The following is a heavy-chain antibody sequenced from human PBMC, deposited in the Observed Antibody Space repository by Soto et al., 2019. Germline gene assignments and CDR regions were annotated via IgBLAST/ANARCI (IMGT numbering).Heavy chain of an antibody. J-gene: IGHJ4*02. Sequence: SETLSLTCTVSGASISSSSFYWGWIRQPPGKGLEWIGYIYYSGSTYYNPSLKSRVTISVDTSKNQFSLKLSSVTAADTAVYYCARDSILTGYSLGYWGQGTLVTVSS. CDR2: IYYSGST. V-gene: IGHV4-31*03. D-gene: IGHD3-9*01. CDR1: GASISSSSFY. CDR3: ARDSILTGYSLGY.